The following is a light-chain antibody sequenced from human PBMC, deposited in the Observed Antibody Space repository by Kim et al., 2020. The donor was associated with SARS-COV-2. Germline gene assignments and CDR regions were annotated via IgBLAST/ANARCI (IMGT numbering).Light chain of an antibody. CDR3: LQHKTLPYS. CDR2: SAS. CDR1: QSINIF. Sequence: DIQMTQSPSTMSASVGARVSITCRASQSINIFLAWFQQKPGKVPKRLIYSASSLQSGVPSRFSGSGSGTEFTLTISSLQPEDSATYYCLQHKTLPYSFGKGTKL. J-gene: IGKJ2*03. V-gene: IGKV1-17*03.